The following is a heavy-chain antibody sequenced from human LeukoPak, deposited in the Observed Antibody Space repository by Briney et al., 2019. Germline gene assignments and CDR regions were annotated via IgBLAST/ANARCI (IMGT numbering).Heavy chain of an antibody. Sequence: GASVKVSCKASGYTFTGYYMHWVRQAPGQGLEWMGWINPNSGGTNYAQKFQGRVTMTRDTSISTAYMELSRLRSDDTAVYYCAREWCSSTSCYRSPNWFDPWGQGTLVTVSS. D-gene: IGHD2-2*01. CDR1: GYTFTGYY. V-gene: IGHV1-2*02. CDR2: INPNSGGT. J-gene: IGHJ5*02. CDR3: AREWCSSTSCYRSPNWFDP.